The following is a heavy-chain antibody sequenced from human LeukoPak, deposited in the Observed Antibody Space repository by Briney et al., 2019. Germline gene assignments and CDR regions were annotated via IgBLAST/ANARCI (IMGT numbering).Heavy chain of an antibody. D-gene: IGHD2-15*01. Sequence: GGSLRLSCAASGFTFSTYAMHWVRQAPGKGLEWVAVISHDGQNKYNADSVKGRFIISRDSSKNTVYLQMNSLKPEDTAVYYCARDLDLGYCSGGSCQPVYWGQGTLVTVSS. V-gene: IGHV3-30*04. CDR1: GFTFSTYA. J-gene: IGHJ4*02. CDR3: ARDLDLGYCSGGSCQPVY. CDR2: ISHDGQNK.